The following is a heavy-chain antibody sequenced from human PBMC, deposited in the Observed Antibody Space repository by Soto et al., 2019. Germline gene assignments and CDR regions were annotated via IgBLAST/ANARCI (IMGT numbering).Heavy chain of an antibody. V-gene: IGHV2-5*02. D-gene: IGHD5-12*01. CDR3: VHRQYNGYDWGYFDY. Sequence: QITVKESGPPLVKPTQTLTLTCTVSGFSLSTSGVAVAWIRQPPGKALEWIALLYWDDDERYSPLLRSRLNITKDNSKNQVVLTMSNMDPVDTGTYYCVHRQYNGYDWGYFDYGGQGSLVAVSS. J-gene: IGHJ4*02. CDR1: GFSLSTSGVA. CDR2: LYWDDDE.